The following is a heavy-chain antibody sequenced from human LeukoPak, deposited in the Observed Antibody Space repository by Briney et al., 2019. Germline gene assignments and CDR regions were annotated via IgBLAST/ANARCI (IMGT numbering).Heavy chain of an antibody. J-gene: IGHJ4*02. CDR2: MNPNSGNT. V-gene: IGHV1-8*02. CDR1: GYTFTSYG. D-gene: IGHD3-10*01. Sequence: ASVKVSCKASGYTFTSYGISWVRQAPGQGLEWMGWMNPNSGNTGYAQKFQGRVTMTRNTSISTAYMELSSLRSGDTAVYYCARGRITMVRGVMVYWGQGTLVTVSS. CDR3: ARGRITMVRGVMVY.